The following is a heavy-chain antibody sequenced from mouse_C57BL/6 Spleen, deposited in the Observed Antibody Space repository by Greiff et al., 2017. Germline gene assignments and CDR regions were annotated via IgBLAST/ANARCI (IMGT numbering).Heavy chain of an antibody. CDR2: IDPSDSYT. D-gene: IGHD6-2*01. CDR3: ARVSRFDY. V-gene: IGHV1-50*01. Sequence: QVQLKESGAELVKPGASVKLSCKASGYTFTSYWMQWVKQRPGQGLEWIGEIDPSDSYTNYNQKFKGKATLTVDTSSSTAYMQLSSLTSEDSAVYYCARVSRFDYWGQGTTLTVSS. CDR1: GYTFTSYW. J-gene: IGHJ2*01.